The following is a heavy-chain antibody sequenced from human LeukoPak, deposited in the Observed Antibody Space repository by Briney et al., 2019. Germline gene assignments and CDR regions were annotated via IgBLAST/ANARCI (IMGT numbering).Heavy chain of an antibody. CDR2: INRSGST. CDR1: GASFSDYY. V-gene: IGHV4-34*01. Sequence: SETLSLTCAAYGASFSDYYWTWIRQPPGKGLEWIGEINRSGSTNYNPSLRSRVTLSVDTSKKHLSLNLHSVSAGDRAVYYCASMTFGGVVDYWGQGTLVTVSS. J-gene: IGHJ4*02. D-gene: IGHD3-16*01. CDR3: ASMTFGGVVDY.